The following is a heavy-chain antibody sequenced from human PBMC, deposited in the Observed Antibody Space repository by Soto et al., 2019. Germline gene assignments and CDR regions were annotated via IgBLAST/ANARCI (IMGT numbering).Heavy chain of an antibody. J-gene: IGHJ6*03. CDR2: IWYDGSDK. V-gene: IGHV3-33*01. CDR1: GFTFSSYD. Sequence: GGSLRLSCAASGFTFSSYDMHWVRQAPGKGLEWVAVIWYDGSDKYYADSVKGRFTISRDNSKNTLYLQVNSLRAEDTAVYYCARGVRQYYYYMDVWGKGTTVTVSS. CDR3: ARGVRQYYYYMDV.